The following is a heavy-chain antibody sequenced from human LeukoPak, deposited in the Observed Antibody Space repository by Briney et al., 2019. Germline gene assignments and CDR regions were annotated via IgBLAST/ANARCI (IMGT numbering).Heavy chain of an antibody. J-gene: IGHJ5*02. CDR2: VSGKGDER. CDR1: GLTFMNYA. D-gene: IGHD1-14*01. CDR3: AIGGHYNFVEA. Sequence: PGGSLRLSCTVSGLTFMNYALNWVRQAPGRGLEWLSTVSGKGDERFYADSVKGRFTLSRDNSKNTLNLQMNSLRVEGTALYYCAIGGHYNFVEACGQGILVTVSS. V-gene: IGHV3-23*01.